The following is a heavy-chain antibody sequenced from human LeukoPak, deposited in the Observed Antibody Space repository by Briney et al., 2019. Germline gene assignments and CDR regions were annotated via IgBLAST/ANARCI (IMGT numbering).Heavy chain of an antibody. V-gene: IGHV4-34*01. CDR2: VNHSGST. J-gene: IGHJ4*02. CDR1: GASFSGYY. D-gene: IGHD3-10*01. Sequence: SETLSLTCTIYGASFSGYYWSWIRQPPGKGLEWLGEVNHSGSTNYNPSLKSRVTISIDTSKNQFSLKLSSVTAADTAVYYCARDRGGFGEIEDYWGQGTLVTVSS. CDR3: ARDRGGFGEIEDY.